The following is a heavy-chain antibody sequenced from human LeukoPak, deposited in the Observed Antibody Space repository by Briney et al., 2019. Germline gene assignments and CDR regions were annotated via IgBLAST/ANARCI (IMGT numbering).Heavy chain of an antibody. Sequence: SETLSLTCTVSGGSISSYYWSWIRQPPGKELEWIGYIYYSGSTYYNPSLKSRVTISVDTSKKQFSLKLSSVTAADTAVYYCARHEAAYCGGDCYLRAFDIWGQGTMVTVSS. V-gene: IGHV4-59*08. J-gene: IGHJ3*02. D-gene: IGHD2-21*02. CDR2: IYYSGST. CDR1: GGSISSYY. CDR3: ARHEAAYCGGDCYLRAFDI.